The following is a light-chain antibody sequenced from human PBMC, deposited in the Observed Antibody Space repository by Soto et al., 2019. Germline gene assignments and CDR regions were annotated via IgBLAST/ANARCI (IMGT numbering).Light chain of an antibody. CDR1: SSDVGAYNL. CDR3: ASLTTTNFV. J-gene: IGLJ1*01. Sequence: QSVLTQPASVSGSPGQSITISCTGTSSDVGAYNLVSWYQHHPDKAPKLMISEVSNRSSGVSDRFSGSKSGNTASLTISGLQAEDEADYYCASLTTTNFVFGTGTKLTVL. CDR2: EVS. V-gene: IGLV2-14*01.